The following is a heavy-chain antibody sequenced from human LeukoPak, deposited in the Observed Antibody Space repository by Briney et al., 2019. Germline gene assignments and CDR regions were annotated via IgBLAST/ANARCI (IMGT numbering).Heavy chain of an antibody. CDR2: MNPNSGNT. V-gene: IGHV1-8*01. Sequence: ASVKVSCKASGYTFTSYDINWVRQATGQGLEWMGWMNPNSGNTGYPQKFQGRVTMTRNNSISTAYMELSSLRSEDTAVYYCARGLDYYGSGRHPVLGIVSRDYYYMDVWGKGTTVTVSS. D-gene: IGHD3-10*01. CDR3: ARGLDYYGSGRHPVLGIVSRDYYYMDV. J-gene: IGHJ6*03. CDR1: GYTFTSYD.